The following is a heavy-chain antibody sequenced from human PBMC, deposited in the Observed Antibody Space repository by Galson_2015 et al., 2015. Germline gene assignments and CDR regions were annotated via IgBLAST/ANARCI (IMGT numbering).Heavy chain of an antibody. J-gene: IGHJ6*03. D-gene: IGHD3-16*01. Sequence: SVKVSCKASGYTFTSYGISWVRQAPGQGLEWMGWISAYNGNTNYAQKLQGRVTMTTDTSTSTAYMELRSLRSDDTAVYYCARDDKILIITSGGASPRYYYMDVWGKGTTVTVSS. CDR3: ARDDKILIITSGGASPRYYYMDV. CDR1: GYTFTSYG. V-gene: IGHV1-18*01. CDR2: ISAYNGNT.